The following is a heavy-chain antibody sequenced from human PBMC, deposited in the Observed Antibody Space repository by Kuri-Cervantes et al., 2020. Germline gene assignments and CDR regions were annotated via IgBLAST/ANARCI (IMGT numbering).Heavy chain of an antibody. Sequence: GESLKISCAASGFTASDYYMDWVRQAPGKGLEWVGRIRDKANTYTTEYAASVKGRFTISRDDSKSIAYLQMNSLKTEDTAVYYCTSLSADIVARAWFDPWGQGTLVTVSS. CDR3: TSLSADIVARAWFDP. D-gene: IGHD5-12*01. V-gene: IGHV3-72*01. CDR1: GFTASDYY. CDR2: IRDKANTYTT. J-gene: IGHJ5*02.